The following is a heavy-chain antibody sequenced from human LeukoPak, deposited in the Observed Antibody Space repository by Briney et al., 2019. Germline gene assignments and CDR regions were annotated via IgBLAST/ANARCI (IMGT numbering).Heavy chain of an antibody. CDR3: ARDYRGYRAPYYFDY. V-gene: IGHV3-7*01. CDR2: IKQDGSEK. CDR1: GFTFSSYW. D-gene: IGHD2-15*01. J-gene: IGHJ4*02. Sequence: GGSLRLSCAASGFTFSSYWMSWVRQAPGKGLEWVANIKQDGSEKYYVDCVKGRFTISRDNAKNSLYLQMNSLRAEDTAVYYCARDYRGYRAPYYFDYWGQGTLVTVSS.